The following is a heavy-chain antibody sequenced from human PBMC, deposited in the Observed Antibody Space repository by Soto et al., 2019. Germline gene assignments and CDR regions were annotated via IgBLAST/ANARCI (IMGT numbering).Heavy chain of an antibody. CDR3: VRYCGTTLCNGVATRTFDY. CDR1: GFTFTRYS. CDR2: ISSTTNYI. V-gene: IGHV3-21*06. Sequence: GGSLRLSCAASGFTFTRYSMNWVRQAPGKGLEWVSSISSTTNYIYYGDSMKGRFTISRDNAKNSLYLEMNSLRDEDTALYYCVRYCGTTLCNGVATRTFDYWGQGTLVTVSS. D-gene: IGHD5-12*01. J-gene: IGHJ4*02.